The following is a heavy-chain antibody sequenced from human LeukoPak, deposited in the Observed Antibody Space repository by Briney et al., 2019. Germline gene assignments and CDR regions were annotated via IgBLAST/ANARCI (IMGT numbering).Heavy chain of an antibody. CDR3: AKDGGATILDPFDY. V-gene: IGHV3-30-3*01. CDR1: GFTFSSYA. J-gene: IGHJ4*02. Sequence: GRSLRLSCAASGFTFSSYAMHWVRQAPGKGLEWVAVISYDGSNKYYADSVKGRFTISRDNSKNTLYLQMNSLRAEDTAVYYCAKDGGATILDPFDYWGQGTLVTVSS. D-gene: IGHD1-26*01. CDR2: ISYDGSNK.